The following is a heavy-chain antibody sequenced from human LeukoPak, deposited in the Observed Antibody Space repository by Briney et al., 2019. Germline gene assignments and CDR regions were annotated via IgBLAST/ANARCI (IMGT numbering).Heavy chain of an antibody. J-gene: IGHJ4*01. CDR3: ARGPGSSGGAYVGDY. CDR1: GFTFSNHW. V-gene: IGHV3-74*01. Sequence: GGSLRLSCAASGFTFSNHWMHWVRQVPGKGLVWVSRIDGGGSSTSYADSVKGRFSISRDNGKSTLYLQMNSLRVEDTAVYYCARGPGSSGGAYVGDYWGHGTLVTVSS. D-gene: IGHD3-22*01. CDR2: IDGGGSST.